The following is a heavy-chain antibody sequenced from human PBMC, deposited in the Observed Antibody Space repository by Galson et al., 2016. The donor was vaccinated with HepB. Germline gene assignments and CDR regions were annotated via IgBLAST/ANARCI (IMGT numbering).Heavy chain of an antibody. Sequence: SLRLSCAASGFTFTNYAMSWVRQAPGKGLEWVSGISGSGSGTYYTDSVKGRFTISRDNSKNTLYLQLNSLRAEDTAIYYCTKDQLIVIVPAAGNWFDPWGQGTLVTVSS. J-gene: IGHJ5*02. CDR3: TKDQLIVIVPAAGNWFDP. CDR1: GFTFTNYA. CDR2: ISGSGSGT. D-gene: IGHD2-2*01. V-gene: IGHV3-23*01.